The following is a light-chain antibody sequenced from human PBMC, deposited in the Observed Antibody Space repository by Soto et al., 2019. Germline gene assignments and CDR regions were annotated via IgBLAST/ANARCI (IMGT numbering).Light chain of an antibody. Sequence: QSVLTQPPSASGSPGQSVTISCSGTSSDIGGYNYVSWYQQHPGKAPKLMIYDVFKRPSGVPDRFSGSKSGNTASLTVSGLQAEDEAAYYYTSYAGSNNVGVFGTGTKLTVL. CDR1: SSDIGGYNY. V-gene: IGLV2-8*01. CDR3: TSYAGSNNVGV. CDR2: DVF. J-gene: IGLJ1*01.